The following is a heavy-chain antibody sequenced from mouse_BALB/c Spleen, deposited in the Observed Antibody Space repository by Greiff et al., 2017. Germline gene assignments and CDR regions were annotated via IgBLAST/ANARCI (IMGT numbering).Heavy chain of an antibody. V-gene: IGHV5-17*02. J-gene: IGHJ1*01. CDR2: ISSGSSTI. CDR3: ARDYRYDGYFDV. Sequence: EVQLVESGGGLVQPGGSRKLSCAASGFTFSSFGMHWVRQAPEKGLEWVAYISSGSSTIYYADTVKGRFTISRDNPKNTLFLQMTSLRSEDTAMYYCARDYRYDGYFDVWGAGTTVTVSS. CDR1: GFTFSSFG. D-gene: IGHD2-14*01.